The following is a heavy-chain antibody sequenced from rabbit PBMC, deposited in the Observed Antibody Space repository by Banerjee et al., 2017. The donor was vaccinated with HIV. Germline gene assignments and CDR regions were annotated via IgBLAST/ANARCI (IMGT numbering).Heavy chain of an antibody. CDR1: GFSFSSGYW. Sequence: QSLEESGGDLVKPGASLTLTCTASGFSFSSGYWICWVRQAPGKGLEWIGCIYTGNGNTHYASWAKGRFTISKTSSTTVILQMTSLTAADTATYFCARDAGSYAYIDGYFNLWGPGTLVTVS. D-gene: IGHD6-1*01. CDR2: IYTGNGNT. CDR3: ARDAGSYAYIDGYFNL. J-gene: IGHJ4*01. V-gene: IGHV1S40*01.